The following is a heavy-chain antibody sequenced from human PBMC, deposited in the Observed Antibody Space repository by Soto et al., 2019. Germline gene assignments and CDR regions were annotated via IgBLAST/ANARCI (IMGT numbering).Heavy chain of an antibody. J-gene: IGHJ5*02. CDR2: ISSGSEYR. Sequence: PGGSLRLSCVASGFTFSSYNMNWVRQAPGKGLEWVSFISSGSEYRYYADSVKGRFNISRDNAQNSLYLHLNSLRAEDTAVYYCTRDRQLVQDWFDPWGQGTPVTVSS. D-gene: IGHD6-13*01. CDR1: GFTFSSYN. CDR3: TRDRQLVQDWFDP. V-gene: IGHV3-21*01.